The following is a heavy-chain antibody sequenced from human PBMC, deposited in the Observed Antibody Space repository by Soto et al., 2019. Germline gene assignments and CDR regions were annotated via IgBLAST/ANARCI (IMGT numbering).Heavy chain of an antibody. CDR3: AKSHCSGGSCYSSWFDP. V-gene: IGHV3-30*18. D-gene: IGHD2-15*01. J-gene: IGHJ5*02. CDR1: GFTFSSYG. Sequence: QVQLVESGGGVVQPGRSLRLSCAASGFTFSSYGMHWVRQAPGKGLEWVAVISYDGSNKYYADSVKGRFTISRDNSKNTLSLQMNSLRAEDTAVYYCAKSHCSGGSCYSSWFDPWGQGTLVTVSS. CDR2: ISYDGSNK.